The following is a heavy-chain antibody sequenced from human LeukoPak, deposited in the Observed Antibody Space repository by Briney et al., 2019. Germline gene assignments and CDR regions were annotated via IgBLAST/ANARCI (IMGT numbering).Heavy chain of an antibody. CDR1: GYTFTSYY. Sequence: GASVQVSCKASGYTFTSYYMHWVRQAPGQGLEWMGIINPSGGSTSYAQKFQGRVTMTRDMSTSTDYMELSSLRSEDTAVYYCARDVFEVRGVKSDYWGQGTLVTVSS. D-gene: IGHD3-10*01. CDR2: INPSGGST. V-gene: IGHV1-46*01. J-gene: IGHJ4*02. CDR3: ARDVFEVRGVKSDY.